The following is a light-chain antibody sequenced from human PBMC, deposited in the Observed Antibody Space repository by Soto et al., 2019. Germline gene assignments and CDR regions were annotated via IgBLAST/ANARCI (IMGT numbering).Light chain of an antibody. CDR3: QQYNNWWT. CDR2: GAS. J-gene: IGKJ1*01. V-gene: IGKV3-15*01. Sequence: EIVMTQSPATLSVSPGERATLSCRASQSVSSSLAWYQQKPGQAPRLLIYGASTRATGIPGRFSGSGSGTEFTLTISSLQSEDLAVYYCQQYNNWWTFGQGTKVEIK. CDR1: QSVSSS.